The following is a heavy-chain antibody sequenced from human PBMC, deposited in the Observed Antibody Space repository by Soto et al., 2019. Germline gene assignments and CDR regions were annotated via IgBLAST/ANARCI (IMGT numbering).Heavy chain of an antibody. V-gene: IGHV3-30-3*01. CDR1: GFTFSSYA. CDR2: ISYDGSNK. CDR3: ARPPGHDGRDF. J-gene: IGHJ6*02. Sequence: QVQLVESGGGVVQPGRSLRLSCAASGFTFSSYAMHWVRQAPGKGLEWVAVISYDGSNKYYADSVKGRFTISRDNSKNTLYRQMNSRRAEDRPVYYGARPPGHDGRDFGGQGPTVTV.